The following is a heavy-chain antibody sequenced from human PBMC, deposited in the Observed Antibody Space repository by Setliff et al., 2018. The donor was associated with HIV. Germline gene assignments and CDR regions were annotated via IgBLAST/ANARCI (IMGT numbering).Heavy chain of an antibody. CDR3: ARDIGRDYDTTEDWFDP. D-gene: IGHD3-22*01. Sequence: GESLKISCAASGFTFSNYWMSWVHQAPGKGLEWVANIKQNGSEKYYVDSVKGRFTISRDNAKNSLYLQMNSLRAEDTAVYYCARDIGRDYDTTEDWFDPWGQGTQVTVSS. V-gene: IGHV3-7*03. CDR1: GFTFSNYW. J-gene: IGHJ5*02. CDR2: IKQNGSEK.